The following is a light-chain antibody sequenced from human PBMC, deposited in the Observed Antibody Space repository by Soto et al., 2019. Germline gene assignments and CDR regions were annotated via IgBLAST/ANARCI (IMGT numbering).Light chain of an antibody. CDR3: QQRSNWLRT. J-gene: IGKJ4*01. Sequence: EIVLTQSPATLSLSPGERATLSCRASQSVSSYLAWYQQKPGQAPRLLIYDASNRATGIPARCSGSGSGTDFTLTISSLEPEDFAVYYCQQRSNWLRTFGGGTKVEIK. CDR2: DAS. V-gene: IGKV3-11*01. CDR1: QSVSSY.